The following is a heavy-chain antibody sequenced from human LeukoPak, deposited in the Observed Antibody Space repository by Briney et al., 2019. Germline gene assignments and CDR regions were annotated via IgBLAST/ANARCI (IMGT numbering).Heavy chain of an antibody. CDR3: ARHGGTLDYFDS. V-gene: IGHV4-59*08. Sequence: SETLSLTCSVSNGSISTYYWSWIRQSPGKGLEWIGYISYGGATTYNPSLKRRVTISVDSPKNHFSLRLTSLTAADTALYFCARHGGTLDYFDSWGPGSLVTVSS. J-gene: IGHJ4*02. CDR1: NGSISTYY. D-gene: IGHD1-26*01. CDR2: ISYGGAT.